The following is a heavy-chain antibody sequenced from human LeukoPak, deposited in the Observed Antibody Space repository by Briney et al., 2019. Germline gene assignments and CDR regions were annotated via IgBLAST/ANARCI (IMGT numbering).Heavy chain of an antibody. Sequence: GYIYSSGSTNYNPSLKSRDTISVDTSKNQFSLKLSSVTAADTAVYYCARLPSAAGTGWFDPWGQGTLVTVSS. CDR2: IYSSGST. J-gene: IGHJ5*02. D-gene: IGHD6-13*01. CDR3: ARLPSAAGTGWFDP. V-gene: IGHV4-59*08.